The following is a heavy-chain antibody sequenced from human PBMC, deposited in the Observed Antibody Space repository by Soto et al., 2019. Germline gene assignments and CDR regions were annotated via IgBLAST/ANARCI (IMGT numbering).Heavy chain of an antibody. CDR1: GFTVTSNY. D-gene: IGHD3-16*01. CDR2: IYSGGTT. V-gene: IGHV3-53*01. J-gene: IGHJ6*02. Sequence: EVQLVESGGGLIQPGGSLRLSCAASGFTVTSNYMSWVRQAPGKGLEWVSVIYSGGTTYYADSVKGRFTISRDNSXNTLHLQMKSLRVEDTAVYYCAREGLGLAGEGMDVWGQGTTVTVSS. CDR3: AREGLGLAGEGMDV.